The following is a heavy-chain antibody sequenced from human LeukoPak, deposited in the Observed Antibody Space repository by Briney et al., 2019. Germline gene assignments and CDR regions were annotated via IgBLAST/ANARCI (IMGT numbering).Heavy chain of an antibody. CDR2: ISGSGSTT. Sequence: PGGSLRLSCVASGFTFTNCAMTWVRQAPGKGLEWLSSISGSGSTTYYADSAKGRFTISRDNSKNTVYLQMNSLSVEDTAVYYCAKDQSRVGASDPFDSWGQGTLVTVSS. CDR1: GFTFTNCA. V-gene: IGHV3-23*01. CDR3: AKDQSRVGASDPFDS. D-gene: IGHD1-26*01. J-gene: IGHJ5*01.